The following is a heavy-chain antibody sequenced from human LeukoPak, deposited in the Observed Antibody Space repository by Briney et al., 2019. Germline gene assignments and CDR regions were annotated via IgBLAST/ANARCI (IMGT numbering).Heavy chain of an antibody. CDR1: GFTFSSYA. CDR2: ISYDGSNK. CDR3: ARDGGFLEWLFYFDY. Sequence: GGSLRLSCAASGFTFSSYAMHWVRQAPGKGLEWVAVISYDGSNKYCADSVKGRFTISRDNSKNTLYLQMNSLGAEDTAVYYCARDGGFLEWLFYFDYWGQGTLVTVSS. J-gene: IGHJ4*02. V-gene: IGHV3-30-3*01. D-gene: IGHD3-3*01.